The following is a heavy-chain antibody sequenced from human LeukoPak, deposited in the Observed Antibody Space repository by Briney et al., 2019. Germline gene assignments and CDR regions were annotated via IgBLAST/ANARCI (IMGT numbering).Heavy chain of an antibody. CDR2: ISSSSSYI. CDR3: AKDFSGVFDY. J-gene: IGHJ4*02. CDR1: GFTFSSYS. Sequence: GGSLRLSCAASGFTFSSYSMNWVRQAPGKGLEWVSSISSSSSYIYYADSVKGRFTISRDNAKNSLYLQMNSLRAEDTAVYYCAKDFSGVFDYWGQGTLVTVSS. D-gene: IGHD3-10*01. V-gene: IGHV3-21*04.